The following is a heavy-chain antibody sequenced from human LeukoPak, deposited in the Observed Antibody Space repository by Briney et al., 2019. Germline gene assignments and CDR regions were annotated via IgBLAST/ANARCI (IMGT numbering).Heavy chain of an antibody. CDR3: ARDLFWPYGDYRGGAFDI. Sequence: PSETLSLTCAVSGGSISDIDFYWSWIRQPPGKGLEWIGFIYYGGNTYYNPSLKSRVSISVDTSKNQFSLKLSSVTAADTAVYYCARDLFWPYGDYRGGAFDIWGQGTMVTVSS. J-gene: IGHJ3*02. V-gene: IGHV4-39*07. CDR1: GGSISDIDFY. CDR2: IYYGGNT. D-gene: IGHD4-17*01.